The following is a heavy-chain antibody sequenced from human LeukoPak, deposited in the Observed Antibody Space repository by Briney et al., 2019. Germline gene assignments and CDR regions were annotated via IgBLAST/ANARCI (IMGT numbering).Heavy chain of an antibody. J-gene: IGHJ4*02. CDR2: ISSSSSYI. CDR1: GFTFSSYS. Sequence: GGSLRLSCAASGFTFSSYSMNWVRQAPGKGLEWVSSISSSSSYIYYADSVKGRFTISRDNAKNSLYLQMNSLRAEDTAVYYCARGGRLRYFDWSDKERTFTFDYWGQGTLVTVSS. CDR3: ARGGRLRYFDWSDKERTFTFDY. D-gene: IGHD3-9*01. V-gene: IGHV3-21*01.